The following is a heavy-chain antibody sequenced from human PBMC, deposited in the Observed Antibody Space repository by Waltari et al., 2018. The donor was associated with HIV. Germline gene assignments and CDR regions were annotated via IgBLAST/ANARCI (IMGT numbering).Heavy chain of an antibody. CDR1: GFSLSDNG. CDR2: ISSSGSDK. Sequence: QVQLVESGGGLVKPGGSLRLSGEGFGFSLSDNGMAWIRQTPGKGLEWISYISSSGSDKYYTDSVKGLFAVSRDYVKNSIHLQIDSLRVDDTGVYYCARDVDRYSGTLDFWGQGTIVTVSS. CDR3: ARDVDRYSGTLDF. J-gene: IGHJ3*01. V-gene: IGHV3-11*04. D-gene: IGHD1-26*01.